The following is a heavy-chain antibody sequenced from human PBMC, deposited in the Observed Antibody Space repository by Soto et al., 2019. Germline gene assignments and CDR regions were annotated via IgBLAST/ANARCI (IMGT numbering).Heavy chain of an antibody. Sequence: QVQLVQSGAEVKKPGSSVKVSCKASGGTFSRYAISWVRQAPGQGLEWMGGITPMFGTANYAQKFQGRVTIPXXEXTXXVHMELTRLTSEDTAVYYCAQTLGSAVAGPGRFDLWGRGTLVIVSS. V-gene: IGHV1-69*05. CDR3: AQTLGSAVAGPGRFDL. CDR1: GGTFSRYA. J-gene: IGHJ2*01. CDR2: ITPMFGTA. D-gene: IGHD6-19*01.